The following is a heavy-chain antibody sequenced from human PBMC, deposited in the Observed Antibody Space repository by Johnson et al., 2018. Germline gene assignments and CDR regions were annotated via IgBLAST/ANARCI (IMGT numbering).Heavy chain of an antibody. CDR3: ARASGAAYYHFMDV. V-gene: IGHV3-23*04. D-gene: IGHD1-26*01. J-gene: IGHJ6*03. CDR2: ISGNSGTT. CDR1: AFTFSSYA. Sequence: VQLVQSGGGLVQPGGSLRLSCAASAFTFSSYAMTWVRQAQGKGLEWVSVISGNSGTTFYSDSVKGRFIISRDNYKNTLYLQMNSLRADDTAVYYCARASGAAYYHFMDVWGKGTTVTVSS.